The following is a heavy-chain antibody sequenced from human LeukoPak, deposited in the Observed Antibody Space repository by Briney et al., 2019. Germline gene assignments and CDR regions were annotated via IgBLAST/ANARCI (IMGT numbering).Heavy chain of an antibody. V-gene: IGHV1-2*02. D-gene: IGHD6-6*01. J-gene: IGHJ6*02. CDR2: INPNSGGT. Sequence: ASVKVSCKASGYTFTGYYIHWVRQAPGQGLEWMGWINPNSGGTHYAQRFQGRVTMNRDTSISTAYMELSSLRSDDTAVYYCARRSSSDDYYYYYGMDVWGQGTTVTVSS. CDR1: GYTFTGYY. CDR3: ARRSSSDDYYYYYGMDV.